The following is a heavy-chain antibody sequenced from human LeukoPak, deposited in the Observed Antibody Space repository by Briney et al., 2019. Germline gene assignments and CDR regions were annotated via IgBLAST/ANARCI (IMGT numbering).Heavy chain of an antibody. CDR2: IKEDGSAK. Sequence: GGSLRLSCAASGFTVSSNYMSWVRQAPGKGLEWVANIKEDGSAKYYVDSVKGRFSISKDNAKNSLYLQMNSLRAEDTAVYYCARAGGSTVSHSDYWGQGTLVTVSS. J-gene: IGHJ4*02. D-gene: IGHD4-17*01. V-gene: IGHV3-7*01. CDR3: ARAGGSTVSHSDY. CDR1: GFTVSSNY.